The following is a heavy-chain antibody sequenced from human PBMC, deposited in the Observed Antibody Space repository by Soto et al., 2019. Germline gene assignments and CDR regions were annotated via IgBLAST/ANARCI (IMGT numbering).Heavy chain of an antibody. CDR1: GGSVSSGSYY. J-gene: IGHJ4*02. D-gene: IGHD3-3*01. CDR2: IYYSGST. V-gene: IGHV4-61*01. Sequence: PSETLSLTCTVSGGSVSSGSYYWSWIRQPPGKGLEWIGYIYYSGSTNYNPSLKSRVTISVDTSKNQFSLKLSSVTAADTAVYYCARASWWALEWLSGFDYWGQGTLVTVSS. CDR3: ARASWWALEWLSGFDY.